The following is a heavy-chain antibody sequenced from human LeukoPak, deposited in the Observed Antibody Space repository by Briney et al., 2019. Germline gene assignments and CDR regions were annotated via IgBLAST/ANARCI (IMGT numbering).Heavy chain of an antibody. Sequence: GGSLRLSCAASAFTFSKFAMSWVRQAPGKGLEWVSSISHSGASTYYADSVKGRFTISRDNSKNTLYLQMSSLRAEDTAFYYCAKGTFCNSTTCYTVGSFDSWGQGTLVTVSS. CDR2: ISHSGAST. J-gene: IGHJ4*02. V-gene: IGHV3-23*01. CDR1: AFTFSKFA. CDR3: AKGTFCNSTTCYTVGSFDS. D-gene: IGHD2/OR15-2a*01.